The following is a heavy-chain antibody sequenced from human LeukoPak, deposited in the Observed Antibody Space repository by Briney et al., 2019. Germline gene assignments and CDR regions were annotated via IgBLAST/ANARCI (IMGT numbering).Heavy chain of an antibody. J-gene: IGHJ4*02. V-gene: IGHV1-46*01. D-gene: IGHD3-10*01. CDR1: GYTFTSYY. CDR2: INPSGGST. CDR3: ASLTMVRGVISEVDY. Sequence: AASVKVSCKASGYTFTSYYMHWVRQAPGQGLEWMGIINPSGGSTSYAQKFQGRVTMTRDTSTSTVYMELSSLRSDDTAVYYCASLTMVRGVISEVDYWGQGTLVTVSS.